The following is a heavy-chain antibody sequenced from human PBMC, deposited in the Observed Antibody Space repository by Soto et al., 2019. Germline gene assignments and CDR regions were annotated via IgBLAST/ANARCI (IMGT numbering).Heavy chain of an antibody. CDR1: GGSVNTGSYY. V-gene: IGHV4-61*01. Sequence: SETLSLTCTVSGGSVNTGSYYWNWIRQPPGKGLEWIGYIYYSGSTKYNPSLKSRVTMSVDTSKNQFSLKLSSVTAADTAVYYCAREGAPGDSGKLTFDYWGQGTLVTVSS. CDR3: AREGAPGDSGKLTFDY. J-gene: IGHJ4*02. CDR2: IYYSGST. D-gene: IGHD3-10*01.